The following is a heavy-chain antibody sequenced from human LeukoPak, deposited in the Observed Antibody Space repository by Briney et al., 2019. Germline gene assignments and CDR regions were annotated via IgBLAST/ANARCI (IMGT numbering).Heavy chain of an antibody. CDR3: AKLQWGRHDAFDI. V-gene: IGHV3-23*01. Sequence: GGSLRLSCAASGFNFRTYDMGWVRQAAGKGLEWLSGISASGESTYYADSVKGRFTISRDNSKNTLYLQMNSLRPEDTAVYYCAKLQWGRHDAFDIWGQGIMVTVSS. D-gene: IGHD3-16*01. CDR1: GFNFRTYD. J-gene: IGHJ3*02. CDR2: ISASGEST.